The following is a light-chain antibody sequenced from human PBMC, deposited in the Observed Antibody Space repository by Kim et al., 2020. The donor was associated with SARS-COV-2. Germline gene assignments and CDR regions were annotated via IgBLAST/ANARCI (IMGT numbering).Light chain of an antibody. V-gene: IGLV3-1*01. CDR1: KFVDKY. CDR3: QACDSSTALV. Sequence: HGETASCTCSGDKFVDKYACWYQHKPCQSPVLVSYQDSKRPSGIPVRFSGSNSGNTATLTISGTQAMDEADYYCQACDSSTALVFGGGTQLTVL. CDR2: QDS. J-gene: IGLJ2*01.